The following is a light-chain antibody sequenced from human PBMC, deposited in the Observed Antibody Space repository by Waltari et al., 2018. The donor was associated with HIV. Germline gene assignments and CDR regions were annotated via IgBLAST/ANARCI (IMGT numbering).Light chain of an antibody. CDR1: SSDVGSYNL. J-gene: IGLJ2*01. CDR2: EVS. V-gene: IGLV2-8*01. Sequence: QSALTQPPSASGPPGQSVTIPCTGTSSDVGSYNLFPWYKQHPGNAPKRLIFEVSRRPSGVPDRFSGSKSGNTASLTVSGLQPEDEADYYCSSYAGSNNLLFGGGTKLTVL. CDR3: SSYAGSNNLL.